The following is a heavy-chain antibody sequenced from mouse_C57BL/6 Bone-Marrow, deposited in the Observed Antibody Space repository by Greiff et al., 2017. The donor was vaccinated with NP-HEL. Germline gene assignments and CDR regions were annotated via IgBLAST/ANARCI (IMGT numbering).Heavy chain of an antibody. CDR2: INYDGSST. Sequence: EVKVEESEGGLVQPGSSMKLSCTASGFTFSDYYMAWVRQVPEKGLEWVANINYDGSSTYYLDSLKSRFIISRDNAKNILYLQMSSLKSEDTATYYCARTYDYHYYAMDYWGQGTSVTVSS. J-gene: IGHJ4*01. V-gene: IGHV5-16*01. CDR1: GFTFSDYY. D-gene: IGHD2-4*01. CDR3: ARTYDYHYYAMDY.